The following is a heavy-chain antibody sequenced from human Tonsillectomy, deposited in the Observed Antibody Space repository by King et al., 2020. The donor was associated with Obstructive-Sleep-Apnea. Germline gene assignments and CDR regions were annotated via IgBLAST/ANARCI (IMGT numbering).Heavy chain of an antibody. CDR2: IKSKTDGGTT. J-gene: IGHJ6*02. CDR1: GFTFSNAW. Sequence: VQLVESGGGLVKPGGSLRLSCAASGFTFSNAWMSWVRQAPGKGLEWVGRIKSKTDGGTTDYAAPVKGRFTISRDDSKNTLYLQMNSLKTEDTAVYYCTTDASALEWLLPYYYYYGMDVWGQGTTVTVSS. V-gene: IGHV3-15*01. D-gene: IGHD3-3*01. CDR3: TTDASALEWLLPYYYYYGMDV.